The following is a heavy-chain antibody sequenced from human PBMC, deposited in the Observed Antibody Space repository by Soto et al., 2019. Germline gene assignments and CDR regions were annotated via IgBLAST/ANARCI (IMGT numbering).Heavy chain of an antibody. CDR1: GGSISSGGYY. V-gene: IGHV4-31*03. Sequence: SETLSLTCTVSGGSISSGGYYWSWIRQHPGKGLEWIGYIYYSGSTYYNQSLKSRVTISVDTSKDQFSLKLSSVTAADTAVYYCARFSRGITGTISVYYYYYMDVWGKGTTVTVSS. CDR2: IYYSGST. D-gene: IGHD1-7*01. CDR3: ARFSRGITGTISVYYYYYMDV. J-gene: IGHJ6*03.